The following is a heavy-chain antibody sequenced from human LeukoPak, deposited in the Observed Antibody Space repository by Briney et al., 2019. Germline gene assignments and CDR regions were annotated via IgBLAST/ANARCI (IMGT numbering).Heavy chain of an antibody. CDR2: INTDGTST. CDR1: GFTFSSSR. Sequence: GGSLRLSCAASGFTFSSSRMLWVRQTPGKGLVWVANINTDGTSTNYADSVKGRFAISRDNAKNTLYLQMDSLRAEDTAIYYCVRNWGEDYWGQGTLVTVSS. CDR3: VRNWGEDY. J-gene: IGHJ4*02. V-gene: IGHV3-74*01. D-gene: IGHD7-27*01.